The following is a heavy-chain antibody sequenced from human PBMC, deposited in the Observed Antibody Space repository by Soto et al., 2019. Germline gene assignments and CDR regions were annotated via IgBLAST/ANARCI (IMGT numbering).Heavy chain of an antibody. CDR2: IYYSGRT. Sequence: LSLTCTVSGGSISRGGYYWSWIRQDPGKGLEWIGYIYYSGRTYYNPSLHSRVSIAVDTTENQFSLKLTSVTAADTSVYYCARGSFSSSSSWFDPWGRGTLVTVSS. V-gene: IGHV4-31*03. J-gene: IGHJ5*02. CDR3: ARGSFSSSSSWFDP. D-gene: IGHD6-6*01. CDR1: GGSISRGGYY.